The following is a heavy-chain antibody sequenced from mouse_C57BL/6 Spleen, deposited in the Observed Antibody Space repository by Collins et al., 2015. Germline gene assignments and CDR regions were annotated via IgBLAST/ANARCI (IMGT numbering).Heavy chain of an antibody. J-gene: IGHJ4*01. CDR2: IYPRDGSS. Sequence: QVQLQQSDAELVRPGASVKISCKVSGYTFTDHTIHWMKQRPEQGLEWIGYIYPRDGSSEYNEKFKDKATLTADKSSSTAYMQLSSLTSEDSAVYFCARWEDYSNYDYAMDYWGQGTSVTVSS. D-gene: IGHD2-5*01. CDR3: ARWEDYSNYDYAMDY. V-gene: IGHV1-78*01. CDR1: GYTFTDHT.